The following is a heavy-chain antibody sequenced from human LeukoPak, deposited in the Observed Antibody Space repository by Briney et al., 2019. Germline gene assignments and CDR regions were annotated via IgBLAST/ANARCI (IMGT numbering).Heavy chain of an antibody. Sequence: GGSLRLSCSASGYTFSSYGMHWVRQAPGKGLEYVSAINNNGGSTYYADSVKGRFTISRDNSKNTLYLQMSSLRAEDTAVYYCVKDRGRDIFTGYSYAFDIWGQGTMVTVSS. J-gene: IGHJ3*02. V-gene: IGHV3-64D*09. CDR2: INNNGGST. D-gene: IGHD3-9*01. CDR1: GYTFSSYG. CDR3: VKDRGRDIFTGYSYAFDI.